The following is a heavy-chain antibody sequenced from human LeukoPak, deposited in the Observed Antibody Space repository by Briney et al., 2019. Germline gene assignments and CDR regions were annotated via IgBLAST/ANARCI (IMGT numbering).Heavy chain of an antibody. V-gene: IGHV3-48*03. CDR1: GFTLSSYE. CDR3: ARVNYGYIDY. CDR2: ISNSGRTI. D-gene: IGHD3-10*01. J-gene: IGHJ4*02. Sequence: GGSLRLSCAASGFTLSSYEMNWVRQAPGKGLEWVSYISNSGRTIYYADSVKGRFTISRDNAENSLYLQMNSLRAEDTAVYYCARVNYGYIDYWGQGTLVTVSS.